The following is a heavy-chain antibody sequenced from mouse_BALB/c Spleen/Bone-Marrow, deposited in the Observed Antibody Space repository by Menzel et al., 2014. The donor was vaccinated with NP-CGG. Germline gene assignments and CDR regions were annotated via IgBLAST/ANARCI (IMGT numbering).Heavy chain of an antibody. Sequence: QVQLQQSGAELARPGASVKLSCKASGYTFTDYYINWVKQRTGQGLEWIGEIYPGSGNTYYNEKFKGKATLTADKSSSTAYMQLSSLTSEDSAVYFCAREGDPGAWFAYWSQGTLVTVSA. CDR2: IYPGSGNT. J-gene: IGHJ3*01. D-gene: IGHD3-3*01. CDR3: AREGDPGAWFAY. CDR1: GYTFTDYY. V-gene: IGHV1-77*01.